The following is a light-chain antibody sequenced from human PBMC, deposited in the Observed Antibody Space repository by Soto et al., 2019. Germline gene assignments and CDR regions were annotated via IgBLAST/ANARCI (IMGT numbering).Light chain of an antibody. Sequence: EIVLTQSPATLYLSPGERATLSCRASQRCSSYLAWYQQKPGQAPRLLIYDASNRATGIPARFSGSGSGTDFTLTISSLEPEAFAVYYCQQRSNWPPGYTFGQGTKLEIK. CDR2: DAS. CDR1: QRCSSY. V-gene: IGKV3-11*01. CDR3: QQRSNWPPGYT. J-gene: IGKJ2*01.